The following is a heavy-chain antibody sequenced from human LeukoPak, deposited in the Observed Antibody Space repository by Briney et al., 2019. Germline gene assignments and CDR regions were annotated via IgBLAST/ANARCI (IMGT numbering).Heavy chain of an antibody. D-gene: IGHD2-2*01. Sequence: SVKVSCKASGGTFSSYAISWVRQAPGQGLEWMGGIIPIFGTANYAQKFQGRVTITADESTSTAYMELSSLGSEDTAVYYCARGGDIVVVPAAERGWFDPWGQGTLVTVSS. CDR3: ARGGDIVVVPAAERGWFDP. J-gene: IGHJ5*02. CDR1: GGTFSSYA. CDR2: IIPIFGTA. V-gene: IGHV1-69*13.